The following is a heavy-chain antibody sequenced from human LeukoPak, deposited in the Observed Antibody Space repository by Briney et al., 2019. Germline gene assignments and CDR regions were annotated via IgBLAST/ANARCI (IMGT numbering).Heavy chain of an antibody. J-gene: IGHJ4*02. CDR2: IIPIFGTA. CDR1: GGTFSSYA. Sequence: SVKVSCKASGGTFSSYAISWVRQAPGQGLEWMGGIIPIFGTANYAQKFQGRVTITTDESTSTAYMELSSLRSEDTAVYYCARGPRGYSGYLDYWGQGTLVTVSS. D-gene: IGHD5-12*01. V-gene: IGHV1-69*05. CDR3: ARGPRGYSGYLDY.